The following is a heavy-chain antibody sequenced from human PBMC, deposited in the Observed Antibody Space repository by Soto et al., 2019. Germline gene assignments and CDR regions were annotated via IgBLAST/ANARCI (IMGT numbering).Heavy chain of an antibody. CDR3: ASRGYCSGGSRFLAFDY. J-gene: IGHJ4*02. V-gene: IGHV5-51*01. CDR1: GYSFTSYW. Sequence: GESLKISCMGSGYSFTSYWIGWVRQMPGKGLEWMGIIYPGDSDTRYSPSFQGQVTISADKSISTAYLQWSSLKASDTAMYYCASRGYCSGGSRFLAFDYWGQGTLVTVSS. CDR2: IYPGDSDT. D-gene: IGHD2-15*01.